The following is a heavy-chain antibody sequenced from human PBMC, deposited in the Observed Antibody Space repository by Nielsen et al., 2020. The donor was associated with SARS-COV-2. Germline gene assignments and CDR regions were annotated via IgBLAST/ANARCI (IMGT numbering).Heavy chain of an antibody. CDR3: ARGKTQPHYYGSGSYYYYYYGMDV. D-gene: IGHD3-10*01. V-gene: IGHV4-34*01. Sequence: PGKGLEWIGEINHSGSTNYNPSLKSRVTISVDTSKNQFSLKLSSVTAADTAVYYCARGKTQPHYYGSGSYYYYYYGMDVWGQGTTVTVSS. CDR2: INHSGST. J-gene: IGHJ6*02.